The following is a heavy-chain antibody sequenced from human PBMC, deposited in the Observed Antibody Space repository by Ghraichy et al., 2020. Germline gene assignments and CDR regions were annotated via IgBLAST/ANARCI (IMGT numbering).Heavy chain of an antibody. D-gene: IGHD2-15*01. CDR1: GFSFSNYV. Sequence: GGSLRLSCAASGFSFSNYVLTWVRQAPGKGLEWVSTISAGGTTTYYADSVKGRFTISRANSQNTLYLQMTSLRVEDTAVYYCAKAWGNCSGGTCPSYNWFDPWGQGPLVTVSS. J-gene: IGHJ5*02. V-gene: IGHV3-23*01. CDR3: AKAWGNCSGGTCPSYNWFDP. CDR2: ISAGGTTT.